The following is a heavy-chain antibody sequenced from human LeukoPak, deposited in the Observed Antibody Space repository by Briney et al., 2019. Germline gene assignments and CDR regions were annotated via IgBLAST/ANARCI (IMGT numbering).Heavy chain of an antibody. D-gene: IGHD2-15*01. CDR1: GGSISSNNYY. Sequence: SETLSLTCTVSGGSISSNNYYWGWIRQPPGKGLEWIGEINHSGSTNYNPSLKSRVTISVDTSKNQFSLKLSSVTAADTAVYYCARGLGYCSGGSCRRFDYWGQGTLVTVSS. V-gene: IGHV4-39*07. CDR3: ARGLGYCSGGSCRRFDY. CDR2: INHSGST. J-gene: IGHJ4*02.